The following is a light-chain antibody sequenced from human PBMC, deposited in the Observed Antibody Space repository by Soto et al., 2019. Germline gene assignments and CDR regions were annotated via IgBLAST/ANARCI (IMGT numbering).Light chain of an antibody. CDR2: WAS. Sequence: DFVMTQSPDSLAVSLGETATINCKYSQSVLYSSNNMNSLSWYQQKPGQPPKLLIYWASTRKSGVPDRISGGGSGTDFTLTISSLQAEDVAVYYCQQYYSIPLTYGGGTKVEIK. CDR3: QQYYSIPLT. J-gene: IGKJ4*01. V-gene: IGKV4-1*01. CDR1: QSVLYSSNNMNS.